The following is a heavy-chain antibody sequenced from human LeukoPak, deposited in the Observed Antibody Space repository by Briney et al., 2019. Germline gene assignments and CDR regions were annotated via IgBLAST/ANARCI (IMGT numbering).Heavy chain of an antibody. CDR1: GGSISSGSYY. CDR2: IYTSGST. J-gene: IGHJ3*02. Sequence: PSETLSLTCTVSGGSISSGSYYWSWIRQPAGKGLEWIGRIYTSGSTNYNPSLKSRVTISVDTSKNQFSLKLSSVTAADTAVYYCARTKRLAFDIWGQGTMVTVSS. D-gene: IGHD3-22*01. CDR3: ARTKRLAFDI. V-gene: IGHV4-61*02.